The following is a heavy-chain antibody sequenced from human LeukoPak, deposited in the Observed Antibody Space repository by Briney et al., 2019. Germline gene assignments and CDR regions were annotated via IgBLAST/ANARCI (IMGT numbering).Heavy chain of an antibody. J-gene: IGHJ3*02. V-gene: IGHV4-34*01. D-gene: IGHD3-3*01. CDR1: GGSFSGYY. CDR3: ARVALITIHENDAFDI. CDR2: INHSGSS. Sequence: SETLSLTCAVYGGSFSGYYWSWIRQPPGKGLEWIGEINHSGSSNYNPSLKSRVTISVDTSKNQFSLKLSSVTAADTAVYYCARVALITIHENDAFDIWGQGTVVTVSS.